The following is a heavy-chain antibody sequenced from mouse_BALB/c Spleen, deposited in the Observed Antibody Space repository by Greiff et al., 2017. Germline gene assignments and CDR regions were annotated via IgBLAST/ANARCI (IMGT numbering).Heavy chain of an antibody. J-gene: IGHJ3*01. CDR1: GFNIKDYY. CDR2: IDPENGDT. Sequence: EVKLMESGAELVRSGASVKLSCTASGFNIKDYYMHWVKQRPEQGLEWIGWIDPENGDTEYAPKFQGKATMTADTSSNTAYLQLSSLTSEDTAVYYCNGNYWFAYWGQGTLVTVSA. CDR3: NGNYWFAY. D-gene: IGHD2-1*01. V-gene: IGHV14-4*02.